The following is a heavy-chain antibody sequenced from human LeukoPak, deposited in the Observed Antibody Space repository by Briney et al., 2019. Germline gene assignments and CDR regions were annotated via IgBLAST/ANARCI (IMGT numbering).Heavy chain of an antibody. J-gene: IGHJ4*02. D-gene: IGHD5-18*01. Sequence: SETLSLTCAVSGGSISSGGYSWSWIRQPPGKGLEWIGYIYHSGSTYYNPSLKSRVTISVDRSKNQFSLKLSSVTAADTAVYHCAREAMYSYGNNFDYWGQGTLVTVSS. CDR2: IYHSGST. CDR3: AREAMYSYGNNFDY. V-gene: IGHV4-30-2*01. CDR1: GGSISSGGYS.